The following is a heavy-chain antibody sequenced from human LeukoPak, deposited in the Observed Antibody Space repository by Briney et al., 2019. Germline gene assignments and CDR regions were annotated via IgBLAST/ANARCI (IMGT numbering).Heavy chain of an antibody. D-gene: IGHD3-16*02. CDR2: IIPIFGTA. CDR3: ASGAVPFGGVIVLDWFDP. J-gene: IGHJ5*02. CDR1: GGTFSSYA. Sequence: GASVKVSCKASGGTFSSYAISWVRQAPGQGLEWMGGIIPIFGTANYAQKFQGRVTITADKSTSTAYMELSSLRSEDTAVYYCASGAVPFGGVIVLDWFDPWAREPWSPSPQ. V-gene: IGHV1-69*06.